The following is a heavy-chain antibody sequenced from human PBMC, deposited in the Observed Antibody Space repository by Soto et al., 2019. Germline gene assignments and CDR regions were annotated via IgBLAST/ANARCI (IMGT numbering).Heavy chain of an antibody. V-gene: IGHV3-23*01. CDR2: ITGSGGTT. CDR3: AKDHPLSSAWMYYFDY. J-gene: IGHJ4*01. D-gene: IGHD6-19*01. Sequence: GGSLRLSCAASGFTFSSYVMNWVRQAPGKGLEWVSAITGSGGTTHYADSVKGRFTISRDNSKNTLFLQMNSLRAEDTAVYYCAKDHPLSSAWMYYFDYWGHGTLVTVSS. CDR1: GFTFSSYV.